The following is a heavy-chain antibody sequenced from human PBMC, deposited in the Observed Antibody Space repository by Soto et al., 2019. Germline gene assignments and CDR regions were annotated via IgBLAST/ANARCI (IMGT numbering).Heavy chain of an antibody. V-gene: IGHV4-38-2*01. D-gene: IGHD2-2*01. J-gene: IGHJ5*02. CDR2: MFHSGKT. Sequence: SETLSLTCAVSGYSFSSGYYWGCVRQPPGKGLEWLGSMFHSGKTYYNPSLKSRLTISVDTSKNQFSLKLNSVTAADTAVYYCARGHIVVVPTVGWFDPWGQGTLVTVSS. CDR1: GYSFSSGYY. CDR3: ARGHIVVVPTVGWFDP.